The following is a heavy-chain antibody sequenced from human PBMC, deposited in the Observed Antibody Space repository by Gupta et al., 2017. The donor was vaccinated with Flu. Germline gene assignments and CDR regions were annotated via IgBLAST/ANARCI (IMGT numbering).Heavy chain of an antibody. V-gene: IGHV3-64D*06. D-gene: IGHD3-22*01. CDR2: ISSNGGST. J-gene: IGHJ4*02. CDR1: GFPFSSYA. CDR3: VKPAIGVVTQARFDY. Sequence: EVQLVESGGGLVQPGGSLRLSCSASGFPFSSYAMHWVRQAPGKGLEYVSAISSNGGSTYYADSVKGRFTISRDNSKNTLYLQMSSLRAEDTAVYYCVKPAIGVVTQARFDYWGQGTLVTVSS.